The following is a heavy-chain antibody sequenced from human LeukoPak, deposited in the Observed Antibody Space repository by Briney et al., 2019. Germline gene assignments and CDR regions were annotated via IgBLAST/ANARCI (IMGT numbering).Heavy chain of an antibody. D-gene: IGHD3-22*01. CDR2: LSGSGGTI. V-gene: IGHV3-23*01. Sequence: GGSLRLSCEASGFTLSNYAMSWVRQAPGKGLEWVSTLSGSGGTIYYADSVKGRFTISRDNSKNTLYLQVDSLRAEDTAIYYCAREIDSSGYQANYFDYWGQGTLVTVSS. J-gene: IGHJ4*02. CDR1: GFTLSNYA. CDR3: AREIDSSGYQANYFDY.